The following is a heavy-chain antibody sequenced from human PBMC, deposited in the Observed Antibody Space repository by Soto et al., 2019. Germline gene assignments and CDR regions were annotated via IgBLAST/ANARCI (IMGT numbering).Heavy chain of an antibody. J-gene: IGHJ6*02. Sequence: PGGSLRLSCAASGFTFSSYSMNWVRQAPGKGLEWVSYISSSSSTIYYADSVKGRFTISRDNAKNSLYLQMNSLRDEDTAVYYCARVMHYVILTDVRGVYYYYYYGMDVWGQGTTVTVSS. V-gene: IGHV3-48*02. CDR2: ISSSSSTI. CDR3: ARVMHYVILTDVRGVYYYYYYGMDV. CDR1: GFTFSSYS. D-gene: IGHD3-9*01.